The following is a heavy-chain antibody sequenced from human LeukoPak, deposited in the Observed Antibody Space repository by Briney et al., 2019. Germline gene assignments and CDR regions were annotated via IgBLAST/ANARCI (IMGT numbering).Heavy chain of an antibody. V-gene: IGHV3-20*04. CDR2: INWNGGST. Sequence: ETLSLTCTVSGGSISSYYWSWIRQPPGKGLEWVSGINWNGGSTGYADSVKGRFTISRDNAKNSLYLQMNSLRAEDTAVYYCANFQWLRYFAFWGQGTLVTVSS. D-gene: IGHD5-12*01. J-gene: IGHJ4*02. CDR3: ANFQWLRYFAF. CDR1: GGSISSYY.